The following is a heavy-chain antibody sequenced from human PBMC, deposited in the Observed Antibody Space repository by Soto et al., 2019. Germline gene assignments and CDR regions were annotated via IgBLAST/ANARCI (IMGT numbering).Heavy chain of an antibody. CDR3: AKTYGSTLNAFDC. CDR2: IYSSGST. V-gene: IGHV4-4*07. J-gene: IGHJ4*02. Sequence: SETLSLTCTVSGGSINSHYWTWIRQSAGKGLEWIGRIYSSGSTSYNPSLRSRVTMSVHTSKSQFSLTLSSVTAADTAVYYCAKTYGSTLNAFDCWGQGTLVTVSS. CDR1: GGSINSHY. D-gene: IGHD6-19*01.